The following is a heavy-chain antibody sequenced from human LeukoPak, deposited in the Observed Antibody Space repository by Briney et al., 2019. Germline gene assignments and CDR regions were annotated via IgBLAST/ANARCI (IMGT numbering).Heavy chain of an antibody. CDR3: ARTDFWSGYADY. V-gene: IGHV4-38-2*02. J-gene: IGHJ4*02. D-gene: IGHD3-3*01. Sequence: SETLSLTCTVSGYSISSGYYWGWIRQPPGKGLEWIGSIYHSGSTYYNPSLKSRVTISVDTSKNQFSLKLSSVTAADTAVYYCARTDFWSGYADYWGQGTLVTVSS. CDR2: IYHSGST. CDR1: GYSISSGYY.